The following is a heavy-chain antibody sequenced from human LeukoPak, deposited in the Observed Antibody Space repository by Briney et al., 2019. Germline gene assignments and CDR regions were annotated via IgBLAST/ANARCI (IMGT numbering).Heavy chain of an antibody. J-gene: IGHJ1*01. D-gene: IGHD1-1*01. V-gene: IGHV3-21*01. CDR1: GFSFSDYS. CDR2: ISRRSRHV. CDR3: VRDLLGSGSTTAYLHH. Sequence: GGSLRLSCTASGFSFSDYSMNWVRQAPGEGLEWFSSISRRSRHVYYAGSVKGRFTISRDNAWNSLYLQMNSLRAEDMAVYFCVRDLLGSGSTTAYLHHWGQGTLVTVSS.